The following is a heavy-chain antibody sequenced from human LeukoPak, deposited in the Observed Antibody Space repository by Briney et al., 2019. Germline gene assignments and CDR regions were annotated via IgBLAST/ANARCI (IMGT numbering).Heavy chain of an antibody. CDR3: ARGGKGSDGFDY. Sequence: SETLSLTCAVSGYSSRSYYWSWIRQPPGKGLEWIGYIYYSGSTNYNPSLKSRVTISVDTSKNQFSLKLSSVTAADTAVYYCARGGKGSDGFDYWGQGTLVTVSS. D-gene: IGHD3-10*01. CDR2: IYYSGST. J-gene: IGHJ4*02. V-gene: IGHV4-59*01. CDR1: GYSSRSYY.